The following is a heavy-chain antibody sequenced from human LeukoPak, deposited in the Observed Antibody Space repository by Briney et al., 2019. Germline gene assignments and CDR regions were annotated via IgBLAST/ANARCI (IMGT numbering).Heavy chain of an antibody. CDR1: GYSFTAYW. Sequence: GEAPKISCKGSGYSFTAYWIVLVRQMPGKGLEWMGIIYPGDSDTRYSPSFQGQVTISADKPTNTAYLQWSSLKASDTAIYYCARQNGYYKRGYFDYWGQGTLVTVSS. J-gene: IGHJ4*02. V-gene: IGHV5-51*01. CDR2: IYPGDSDT. CDR3: ARQNGYYKRGYFDY. D-gene: IGHD1-26*01.